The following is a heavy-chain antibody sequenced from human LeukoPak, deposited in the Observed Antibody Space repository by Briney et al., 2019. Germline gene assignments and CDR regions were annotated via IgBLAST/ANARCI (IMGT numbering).Heavy chain of an antibody. CDR2: IYYSGST. J-gene: IGHJ4*02. V-gene: IGHV4-59*01. CDR1: GGSISSYY. D-gene: IGHD6-13*01. CDR3: ARAIAAAGHFDY. Sequence: SETLSLTCTVSGGSISSYYWSWIRQPPGKGLEWFGYIYYSGSTNYNPSLKSRVTISVDTSKNQFSLKLSSVTAADTAVYYCARAIAAAGHFDYWGQGTLVTVSS.